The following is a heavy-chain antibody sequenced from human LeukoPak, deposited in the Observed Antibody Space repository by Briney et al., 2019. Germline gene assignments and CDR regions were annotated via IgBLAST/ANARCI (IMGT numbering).Heavy chain of an antibody. D-gene: IGHD5-12*01. CDR2: INSKTGKP. Sequence: ASVKVSCKASGYTFTSYGISWVRQAPGQGLEWLGWINSKTGKPSYAQGFTGRLVFSLDTSVSTAYLQINSLMAEDTAVYYCARDEATITFDNWGQGTLVLVSS. V-gene: IGHV7-4-1*02. CDR1: GYTFTSYG. J-gene: IGHJ4*02. CDR3: ARDEATITFDN.